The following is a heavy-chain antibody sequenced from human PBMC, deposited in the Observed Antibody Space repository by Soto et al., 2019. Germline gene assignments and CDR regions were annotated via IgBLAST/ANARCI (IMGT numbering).Heavy chain of an antibody. J-gene: IGHJ3*02. CDR2: IYYSAST. D-gene: IGHD4-17*01. CDR3: GRGDYANAFDI. Sequence: PETLSLTSTVSGGPTSSYYWSWIRQPPGKGLEWIGYIYYSASTNYSPSLKSRVTISVDRSKNQFSLKLSSVTAADTAVYYCGRGDYANAFDIWGQGTMVT. V-gene: IGHV4-59*12. CDR1: GGPTSSYY.